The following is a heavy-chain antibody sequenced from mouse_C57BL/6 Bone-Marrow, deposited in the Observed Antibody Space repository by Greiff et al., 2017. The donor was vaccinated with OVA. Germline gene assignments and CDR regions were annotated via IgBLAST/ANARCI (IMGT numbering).Heavy chain of an antibody. CDR1: GFTFSSYA. CDR2: ISDGGSYT. CDR3: ARDGIVRRMDY. J-gene: IGHJ4*01. V-gene: IGHV5-4*01. Sequence: EVQLVESGGGLVKPGGSLKLSCAASGFTFSSYAMSWVRQTPEKRLEWVATISDGGSYTYYPDNVKGRFTISRDNDKNNLYLQMSHLKSEDTAMYYCARDGIVRRMDYWGQGTSVTVSS. D-gene: IGHD2-5*01.